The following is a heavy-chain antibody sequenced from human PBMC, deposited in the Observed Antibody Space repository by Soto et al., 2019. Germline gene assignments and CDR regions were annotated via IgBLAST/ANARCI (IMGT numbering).Heavy chain of an antibody. Sequence: PGESLKISCKGSGYSFASYWINWVRQMPGKGLEWMGRIDPNDSHTNYSPSFQGHVTFSADESISTAYLQWSSLKASDTAIYYCARSFSLNKAGDFSVFDIWGQGTMVPVSS. J-gene: IGHJ3*02. CDR2: IDPNDSHT. CDR3: ARSFSLNKAGDFSVFDI. CDR1: GYSFASYW. D-gene: IGHD2-15*01. V-gene: IGHV5-10-1*01.